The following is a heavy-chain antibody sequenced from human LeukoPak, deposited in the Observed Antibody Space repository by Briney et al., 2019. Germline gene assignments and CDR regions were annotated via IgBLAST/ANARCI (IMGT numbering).Heavy chain of an antibody. CDR1: GCSFSNYA. Sequence: PGRSLRLSCAASGCSFSNYAMHWVRQAPGKGLEWVAVISYDGSNKYYADSVKGRFTISRDNSKNTLYLQMNSPRGEDTAVYYCARDSYGLDYWGQGTLVTVSS. CDR2: ISYDGSNK. J-gene: IGHJ4*02. V-gene: IGHV3-30-3*01. CDR3: ARDSYGLDY. D-gene: IGHD5-18*01.